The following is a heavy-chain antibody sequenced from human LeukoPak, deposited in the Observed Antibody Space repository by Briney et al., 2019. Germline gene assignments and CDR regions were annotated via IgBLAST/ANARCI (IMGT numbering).Heavy chain of an antibody. CDR1: GFTFSSYW. CDR2: INPAGSDT. J-gene: IGHJ4*02. V-gene: IGHV3-7*01. Sequence: PGGSLRLSCEASGFTFSSYWMAWVRQAPGKGLEWVANINPAGSDTYYVDSAKGRFTISRDNAKKSTFLQMNSLRVEETALYYCVRWGVAADMQDWGQGTLVTVS. D-gene: IGHD2-2*01. CDR3: VRWGVAADMQD.